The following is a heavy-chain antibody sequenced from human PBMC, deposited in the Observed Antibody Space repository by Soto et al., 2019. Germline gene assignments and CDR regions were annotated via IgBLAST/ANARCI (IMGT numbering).Heavy chain of an antibody. V-gene: IGHV3-23*01. D-gene: IGHD3-16*02. J-gene: IGHJ4*02. CDR1: GFTFHNFA. CDR2: VSGSGGST. CDR3: ARVIPGPH. Sequence: PGGSLRLFCAASGFTFHNFALNWVRQAPGKGPEWVSSVSGSGGSTYYADSVKGRFTVSRDNAKNSLYLQMNSLRAEDTAVYYCARVIPGPHWGQGTLVTVSS.